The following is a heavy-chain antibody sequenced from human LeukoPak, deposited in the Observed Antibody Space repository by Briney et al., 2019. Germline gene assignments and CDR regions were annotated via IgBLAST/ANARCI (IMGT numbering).Heavy chain of an antibody. CDR2: INHSGST. CDR3: ARRRGYSYGYGLFDY. V-gene: IGHV4-34*01. CDR1: GFTFRTYW. J-gene: IGHJ4*02. Sequence: GSLRLSCAASGFTFRTYWMSWVRQPPGKGLEWIGEINHSGSTNYNPSLKSRVTISVDTSKNQFSLKLSSVTAADTAVYYCARRRGYSYGYGLFDYWGQGTLVTVSS. D-gene: IGHD5-18*01.